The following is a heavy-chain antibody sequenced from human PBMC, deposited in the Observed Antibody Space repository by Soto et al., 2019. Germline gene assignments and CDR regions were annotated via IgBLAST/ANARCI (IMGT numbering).Heavy chain of an antibody. CDR2: TYYRSKWYN. Sequence: SRTLSLTCVISGDSVSSNSAAWNWIRQSPSRGLEWLGRTYYRSKWYNDYAVSVKSRITINPDTSKNQFSLQLNSVTPEDTAVYYCARELTLSGGDTLVFDYWGQGTLVTVSS. J-gene: IGHJ4*02. V-gene: IGHV6-1*01. CDR1: GDSVSSNSAA. CDR3: ARELTLSGGDTLVFDY. D-gene: IGHD2-21*01.